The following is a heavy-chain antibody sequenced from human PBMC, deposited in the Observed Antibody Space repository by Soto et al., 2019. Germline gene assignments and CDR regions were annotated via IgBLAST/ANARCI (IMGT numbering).Heavy chain of an antibody. CDR3: VRYCSTTKCPFDY. CDR2: IYYSGST. V-gene: IGHV4-59*08. D-gene: IGHD2-2*01. J-gene: IGHJ4*02. Sequence: SETLSLTCTVSGGSISSYYWSWIRQPPGKGLEWIGYIYYSGSTNYNPSLKSRVTLSVDTSKNQFSLNLSSVTAADTAVYYCVRYCSTTKCPFDYWGQGTLVIVSS. CDR1: GGSISSYY.